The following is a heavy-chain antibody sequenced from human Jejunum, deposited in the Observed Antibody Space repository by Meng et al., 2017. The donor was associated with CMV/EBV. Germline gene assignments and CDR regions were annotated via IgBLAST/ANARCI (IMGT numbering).Heavy chain of an antibody. CDR2: IYSGGDKT. CDR3: ARGAMSFES. CDR1: GISVTTNY. J-gene: IGHJ5*01. V-gene: IGHV3-66*01. Sequence: QLVESGGGLVQPGGSLRLSCAVSGISVTTNYMPWARQTPGKGLEWVSVIYSGGDKTYYADSVKGRFTISRDSSRNTLYLQMTSLRAGDTALYYCARGAMSFESWGQGTLVTVSS.